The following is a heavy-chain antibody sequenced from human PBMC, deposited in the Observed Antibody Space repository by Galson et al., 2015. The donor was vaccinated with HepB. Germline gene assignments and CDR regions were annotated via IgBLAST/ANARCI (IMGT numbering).Heavy chain of an antibody. Sequence: SVKVSCKASGGTFSSYAISWVRQAPGQGLEWMGGIIPIFGTANYAQKFQGRVTITADESTSTAYMELSSLRSEDTAVYYCARHSGGYSGYDPPRPFDYWGQGTLVTVSS. CDR1: GGTFSSYA. CDR3: ARHSGGYSGYDPPRPFDY. D-gene: IGHD5-12*01. J-gene: IGHJ4*02. CDR2: IIPIFGTA. V-gene: IGHV1-69*13.